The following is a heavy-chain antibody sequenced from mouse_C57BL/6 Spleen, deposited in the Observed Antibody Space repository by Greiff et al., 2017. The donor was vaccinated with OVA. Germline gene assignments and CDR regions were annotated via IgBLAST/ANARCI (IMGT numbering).Heavy chain of an antibody. CDR1: GYTFTSYW. CDR3: AREGALLLANYAMDY. CDR2: IDPNSGGT. V-gene: IGHV1-72*01. J-gene: IGHJ4*01. Sequence: QVHVKQPGAELVKPGASVKLSCKASGYTFTSYWMHWVKQRPGRGLEWIGRIDPNSGGTKYNEKFKSKATLTVDKPSSTAYMQLSSLTSEDSAVYYCAREGALLLANYAMDYWGQGTSVTVSS. D-gene: IGHD1-1*01.